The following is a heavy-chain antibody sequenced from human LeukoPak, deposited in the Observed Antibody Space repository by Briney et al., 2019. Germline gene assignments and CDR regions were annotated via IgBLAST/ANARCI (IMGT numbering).Heavy chain of an antibody. CDR2: ISAYNGNT. J-gene: IGHJ4*02. CDR3: ARVLGITMIVVDYFDY. Sequence: GASVKVSCKASGYTLTSYGISWVRQAPGQGLEWMGWISAYNGNTNYAQKLQGRVTMTTDTSTSTAYMELRSLRSDDTAVYYCARVLGITMIVVDYFDYWGQGTLVTVSS. CDR1: GYTLTSYG. D-gene: IGHD3-22*01. V-gene: IGHV1-18*01.